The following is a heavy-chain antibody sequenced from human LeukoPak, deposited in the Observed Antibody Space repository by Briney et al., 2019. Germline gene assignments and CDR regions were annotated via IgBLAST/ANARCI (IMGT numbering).Heavy chain of an antibody. V-gene: IGHV3-11*04. CDR1: GFTFSDYY. D-gene: IGHD3-10*01. CDR2: ISSSGSTI. J-gene: IGHJ4*02. CDR3: ASLRSPTELLWFGELYY. Sequence: PGGSLRLSCAASGFTFSDYYMSWIRQAPGKGLEWVSYISSSGSTIYYADSVKGRFTISRDNAKNSLYLQMNSLRAEDTAVYYCASLRSPTELLWFGELYYWGQGTLVTVSS.